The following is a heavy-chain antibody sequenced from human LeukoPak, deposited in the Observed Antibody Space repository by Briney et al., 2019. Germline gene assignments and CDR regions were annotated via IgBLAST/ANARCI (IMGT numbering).Heavy chain of an antibody. V-gene: IGHV1-18*04. CDR3: AKDQGYYSNYVDY. J-gene: IGHJ4*02. D-gene: IGHD4-11*01. CDR2: ISAYNGNT. Sequence: ASVKVSCKASGYTFTGYHMHWVRQAPGQGLEWMGWISAYNGNTNYAQKLQGRVTMTTDTSTSTAYMELRSLRSDDTAVYYCAKDQGYYSNYVDYWGQGTLVTVSS. CDR1: GYTFTGYH.